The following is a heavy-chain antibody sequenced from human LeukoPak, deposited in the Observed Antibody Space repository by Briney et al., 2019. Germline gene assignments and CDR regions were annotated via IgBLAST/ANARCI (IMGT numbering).Heavy chain of an antibody. V-gene: IGHV3-30-3*01. CDR3: TKDLWDYGDFGPFDS. J-gene: IGHJ4*02. CDR1: GFTFSSYA. CDR2: ISYDGSNK. Sequence: GGSLRLSCAASGFTFSSYAMHWVRQAPGKGLEWVAVISYDGSNKYYADSVQGRFIISRDNSKNTLYLQMNRLRAEDTAVYYCTKDLWDYGDFGPFDSWGQGTLVTVSS. D-gene: IGHD4-17*01.